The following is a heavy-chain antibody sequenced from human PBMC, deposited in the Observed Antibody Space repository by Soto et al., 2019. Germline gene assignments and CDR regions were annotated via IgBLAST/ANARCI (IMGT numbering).Heavy chain of an antibody. CDR3: ARAFDILTRYYFDY. D-gene: IGHD3-9*01. CDR2: IYYSGST. V-gene: IGHV4-30-4*01. J-gene: IGHJ4*02. CDR1: GGSISSGDYY. Sequence: SETLSLTCSVSGGSISSGDYYWSWIRQPPGKGLEWIGYIYYSGSTYYNPSLKSRVTISVDTSKNQFSLKLSSVTAADTAVYYCARAFDILTRYYFDYWGQGTLVTVSS.